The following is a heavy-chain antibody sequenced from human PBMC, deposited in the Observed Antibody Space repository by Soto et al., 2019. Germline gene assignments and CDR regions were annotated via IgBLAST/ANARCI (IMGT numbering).Heavy chain of an antibody. CDR3: ASGYSYGYDWFDP. V-gene: IGHV4-30-2*01. J-gene: IGHJ5*02. D-gene: IGHD5-18*01. CDR2: IYHSGST. Sequence: SETLSLTCAVSGGSISSGGYSWSWIRQPPGKGLEWIGYIYHSGSTYYNPSLKSRVTISVDRSKNQFSLKLSSVTAADTAVYYCASGYSYGYDWFDPWGQATLVPVSS. CDR1: GGSISSGGYS.